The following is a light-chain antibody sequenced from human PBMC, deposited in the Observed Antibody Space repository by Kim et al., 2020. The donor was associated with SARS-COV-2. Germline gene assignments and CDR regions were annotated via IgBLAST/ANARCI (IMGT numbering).Light chain of an antibody. CDR1: PSIWTPY. V-gene: IGKV3-20*01. CDR3: QYYGSPIT. CDR2: AAS. J-gene: IGKJ5*01. Sequence: FSPADRSTFPPRASPSIWTPYFAWYPQKPGQAPQLLIYAASHRATGIPARFSGSGSVTDFPLTISRLGPEDFAVYFCQYYGSPITFGRGTRLEIK.